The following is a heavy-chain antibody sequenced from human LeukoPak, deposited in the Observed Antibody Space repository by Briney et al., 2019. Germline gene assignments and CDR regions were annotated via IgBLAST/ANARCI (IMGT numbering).Heavy chain of an antibody. J-gene: IGHJ4*02. CDR3: ARAVYSYGLIDY. V-gene: IGHV3-11*04. Sequence: GGSLTLSCAASGFTFSDYYMSWIRQAPGKGLEWVSYISSSGSTIYYADSVMGRFTISRNNAKNSLYLQMNSLRAEDTAVYYCARAVYSYGLIDYWGQGTLVTVSS. D-gene: IGHD5-18*01. CDR2: ISSSGSTI. CDR1: GFTFSDYY.